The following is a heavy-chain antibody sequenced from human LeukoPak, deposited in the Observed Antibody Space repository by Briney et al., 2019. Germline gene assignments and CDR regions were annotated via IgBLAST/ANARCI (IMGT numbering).Heavy chain of an antibody. CDR2: IYSGGST. D-gene: IGHD6-13*01. J-gene: IGHJ4*02. V-gene: IGHV3-66*02. CDR3: ARDALIAAAGTGNY. CDR1: GFTFSSYS. Sequence: PGGSLRLSCAASGFTFSSYSMNWVRQAPGKGLEWVSVIYSGGSTYYADSVKGRFTISRDNSKNTLYLQMNSLRAEDTAVYYCARDALIAAAGTGNYWGQGTLVTVSS.